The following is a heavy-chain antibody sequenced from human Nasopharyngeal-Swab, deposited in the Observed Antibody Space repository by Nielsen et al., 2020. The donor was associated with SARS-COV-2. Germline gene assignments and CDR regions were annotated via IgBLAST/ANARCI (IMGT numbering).Heavy chain of an antibody. CDR2: IWYDGSNK. D-gene: IGHD1-26*01. V-gene: IGHV3-33*01. CDR1: GFTFSSYG. Sequence: GESLKIYCAASGFTFSSYGMHWVRQAPGKGLEWVAVIWYDGSNKYYADSVKGSFTISRDNSKNTLYLQMNSLKAEDTAVYYCARDLMVGATDPDYWGQGTLVTVSS. J-gene: IGHJ4*02. CDR3: ARDLMVGATDPDY.